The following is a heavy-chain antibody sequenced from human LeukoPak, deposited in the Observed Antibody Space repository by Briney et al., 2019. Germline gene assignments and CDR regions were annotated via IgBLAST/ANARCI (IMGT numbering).Heavy chain of an antibody. V-gene: IGHV1-69*04. Sequence: SVPVSYKPSRGTFSSYAIRWVRQAPGQGLEGIGRIIPIFGIANYAQKFQGRVTITADKSTSTAYMELSSLRSEDTAVYYCARDFVYYGSGSYYGGPFDYWGQGTLVTVSS. J-gene: IGHJ4*02. CDR3: ARDFVYYGSGSYYGGPFDY. D-gene: IGHD3-10*01. CDR2: IIPIFGIA. CDR1: RGTFSSYA.